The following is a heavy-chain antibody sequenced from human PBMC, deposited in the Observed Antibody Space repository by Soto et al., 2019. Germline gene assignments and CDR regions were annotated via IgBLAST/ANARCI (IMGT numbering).Heavy chain of an antibody. V-gene: IGHV4-59*01. CDR1: GGSISNYY. CDR2: IHDSGST. Sequence: SETLSLTCTVSGGSISNYYWSWIRQPPGKGLEWIGFIHDSGSTNYNPSLKSRVTFSVDTSKNQFSLQLNSVIAADTAVCYCARGGASSKWLDPWGQGTLVTVSS. J-gene: IGHJ5*02. CDR3: ARGGASSKWLDP. D-gene: IGHD3-10*01.